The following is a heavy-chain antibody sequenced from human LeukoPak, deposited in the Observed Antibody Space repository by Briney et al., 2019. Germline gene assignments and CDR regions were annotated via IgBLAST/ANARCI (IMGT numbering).Heavy chain of an antibody. CDR1: GFTFPTYA. CDR3: ARAAGEMATIRY. D-gene: IGHD5-24*01. J-gene: IGHJ4*02. CDR2: ISNSGGST. Sequence: GGSLRLSCAASGFTFPTYAMSWVRQAPGKGLEWVSDISNSGGSTYYADSVKGRFTISRDNSKNTLYLQMNSLRAEDTAVYYCARAAGEMATIRYWGQGTLVTVSS. V-gene: IGHV3-23*01.